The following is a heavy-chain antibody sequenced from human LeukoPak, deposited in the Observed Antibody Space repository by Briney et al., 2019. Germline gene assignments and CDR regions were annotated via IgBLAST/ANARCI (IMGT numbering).Heavy chain of an antibody. J-gene: IGHJ4*02. D-gene: IGHD6-13*01. V-gene: IGHV3-20*04. CDR1: GFTFDDYA. Sequence: GGSLRLSCAASGFTFDDYAMHWVRRAPGKGLEWVSGINWNGGSTGYADSVKGRFTISRDNAKNSLYLQMNSLRAEDTALYYCARHTPDSSSWYFDYFDYWGQGTLVTVSS. CDR3: ARHTPDSSSWYFDYFDY. CDR2: INWNGGST.